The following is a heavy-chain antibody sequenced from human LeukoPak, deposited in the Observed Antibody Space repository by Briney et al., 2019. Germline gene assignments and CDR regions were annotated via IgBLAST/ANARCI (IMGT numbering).Heavy chain of an antibody. CDR2: INPNSGGT. CDR1: GYTFTGYY. Sequence: AASVKVSCKASGYTFTGYYMHWVRQAPGQGLEWMGWINPNSGGTNYAQKFQGRVTMTRDTSISTAYMELSRLRSDDTAVYYCARTVYYYDSSGYSREVNWFDPWGQGTLVTVSS. V-gene: IGHV1-2*02. D-gene: IGHD3-22*01. CDR3: ARTVYYYDSSGYSREVNWFDP. J-gene: IGHJ5*02.